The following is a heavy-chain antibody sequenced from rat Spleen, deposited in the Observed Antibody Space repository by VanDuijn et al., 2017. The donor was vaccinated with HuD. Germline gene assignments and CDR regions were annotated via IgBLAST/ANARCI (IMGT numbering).Heavy chain of an antibody. V-gene: IGHV5-22*01. CDR3: ARRFGDY. J-gene: IGHJ2*01. D-gene: IGHD4-3*01. Sequence: EVQLVESGGGLVQPGRSMKLSCAASGFTFSDYYMAWVRQAPKKGLEWVASISYEGSSTYYGDSVKGRFTISRDNAKSTLYLQMNSLRSEDTATYYCARRFGDYWGQGVMVTVSS. CDR2: ISYEGSST. CDR1: GFTFSDYY.